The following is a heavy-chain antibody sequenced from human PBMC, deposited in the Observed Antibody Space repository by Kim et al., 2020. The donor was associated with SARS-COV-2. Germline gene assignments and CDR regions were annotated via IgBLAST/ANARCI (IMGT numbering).Heavy chain of an antibody. V-gene: IGHV4-34*01. D-gene: IGHD2-15*01. J-gene: IGHJ5*02. CDR3: ARGLGAECSGGSCPNWFDP. CDR2: INHSGST. Sequence: SETLSLTCAVYGGSFSGYYWSWIRQPPGKGLEWIGEINHSGSTNYNPSLKSRVTISVDTSKNQFSLKLSSVTAADTAVYYCARGLGAECSGGSCPNWFDPWGQGTLVTVSS. CDR1: GGSFSGYY.